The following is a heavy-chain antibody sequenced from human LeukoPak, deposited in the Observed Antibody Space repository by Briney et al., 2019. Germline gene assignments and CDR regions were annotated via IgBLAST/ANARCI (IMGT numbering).Heavy chain of an antibody. D-gene: IGHD1-26*01. J-gene: IGHJ4*02. CDR3: AKDRAEATRRSLDY. V-gene: IGHV3-30*19. Sequence: PGGSLRLSCAASGFTSSNYAMYGVRQAPGKGLEWVSVISYEGSKKYYADSVKGRFTISRDNSKNTVHLQMNSLSTEDTAVYYCAKDRAEATRRSLDYWGQGTLVTVSS. CDR1: GFTSSNYA. CDR2: ISYEGSKK.